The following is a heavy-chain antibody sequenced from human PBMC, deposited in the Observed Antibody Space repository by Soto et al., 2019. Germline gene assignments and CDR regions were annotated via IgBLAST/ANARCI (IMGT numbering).Heavy chain of an antibody. CDR1: GGSIRSYY. CDR3: ARDNPPI. J-gene: IGHJ4*02. Sequence: SETLSLTCTVSGGSIRSYYWHWIRQAPGKGLEWIGFIYNSGRGSTGSNPSPSSRVTFSIETSKNQFSLKLDSVTAADTAVYYCARDNPPIWGQGTLVTVSS. V-gene: IGHV4-59*01. CDR2: IYNSGRGST.